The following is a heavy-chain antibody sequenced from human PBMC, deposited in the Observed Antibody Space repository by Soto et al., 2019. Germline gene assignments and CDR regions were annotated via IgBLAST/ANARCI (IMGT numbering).Heavy chain of an antibody. CDR2: ISHDGSNQ. CDR1: GFSFSDVG. V-gene: IGHV3-30*18. J-gene: IGHJ6*02. CDR3: AKETRARAVTATRVNGMDV. D-gene: IGHD2-21*02. Sequence: QVQLVESGGGVVQPGRSLRLSCAPSGFSFSDVGMHWVRQAPGKGLEWVAAISHDGSNQYYGDSVKGRFSISRDHSNNSLYLQMNNLTVEDSAIYFCAKETRARAVTATRVNGMDVWGQGNTGTVSS.